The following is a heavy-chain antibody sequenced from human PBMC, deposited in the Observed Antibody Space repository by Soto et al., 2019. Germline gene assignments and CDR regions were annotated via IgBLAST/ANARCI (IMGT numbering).Heavy chain of an antibody. CDR3: ASRRGYCSSTSCYWGYYYYYGMDA. J-gene: IGHJ6*02. Sequence: SETLSLTCTVSGGSISSSSYYWGWIRQPPGKGLEWIGSIYYSGSTYYNPSLKSRVTISVDTSKNQFSLKLSSVTAADTAVYYCASRRGYCSSTSCYWGYYYYYGMDAWGQGTTVTVSS. V-gene: IGHV4-39*01. D-gene: IGHD2-2*01. CDR2: IYYSGST. CDR1: GGSISSSSYY.